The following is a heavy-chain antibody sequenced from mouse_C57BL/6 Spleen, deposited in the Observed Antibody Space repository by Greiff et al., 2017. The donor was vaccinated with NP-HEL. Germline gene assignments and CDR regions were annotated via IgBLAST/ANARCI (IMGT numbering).Heavy chain of an antibody. CDR3: ARASYYYGSSHWYFDV. D-gene: IGHD1-1*01. J-gene: IGHJ1*03. V-gene: IGHV1-64*01. Sequence: VQLQQPGAELVKPGVSVKLSCKASGYTFTSYWMHWVKQRPGQGLEWIGMIHPNSGSTNYNEKFKSKATLTVDKSSSTAYMQLSSLTSEDSAVYYCARASYYYGSSHWYFDVWGTGTTVTVSS. CDR1: GYTFTSYW. CDR2: IHPNSGST.